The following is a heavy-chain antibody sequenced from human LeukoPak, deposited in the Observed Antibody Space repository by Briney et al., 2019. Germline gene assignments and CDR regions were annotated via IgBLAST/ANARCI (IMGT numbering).Heavy chain of an antibody. CDR2: ISGSGGST. Sequence: GGSLRLSCAASGFTFSSYAMSWVRQAPGKGLEWVSAISGSGGSTYYADSVKGRFTISRDNSKNTLYLQMGSLRAEDMAVYYCARAGIAVAGEEDAFDIWGQGTMVTVSS. V-gene: IGHV3-23*01. CDR3: ARAGIAVAGEEDAFDI. J-gene: IGHJ3*02. CDR1: GFTFSSYA. D-gene: IGHD6-19*01.